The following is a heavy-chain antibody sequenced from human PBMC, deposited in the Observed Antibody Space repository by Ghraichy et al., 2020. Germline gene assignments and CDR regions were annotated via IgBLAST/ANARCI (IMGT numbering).Heavy chain of an antibody. V-gene: IGHV3-15*07. Sequence: GALRLSCAASGFIFSNAWMNWVRQAPGKGLEWVGRIKSKTNGVTTDYAAPVKGRFIISRDDSKNTLYLQMNSLKSEDTAVYYCTTDPPGFDPWGQGTLVTVSS. CDR3: TTDPPGFDP. CDR1: GFIFSNAW. J-gene: IGHJ5*02. CDR2: IKSKTNGVTT.